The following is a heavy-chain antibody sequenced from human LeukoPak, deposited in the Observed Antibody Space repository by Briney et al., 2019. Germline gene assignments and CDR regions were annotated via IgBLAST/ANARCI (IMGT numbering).Heavy chain of an antibody. CDR1: GFTFSNAW. D-gene: IGHD2-2*02. Sequence: PGGSLRLSCAASGFTFSNAWMSWVRQAPGKGLEWVSAISGSGGSTYYADSVKGRFTISRDNSKNTLYLQMNSLRAEDTAVYYCAKEMIDCSSTSCYIFFQHWGQGTLVTVSS. J-gene: IGHJ1*01. CDR2: ISGSGGST. V-gene: IGHV3-23*01. CDR3: AKEMIDCSSTSCYIFFQH.